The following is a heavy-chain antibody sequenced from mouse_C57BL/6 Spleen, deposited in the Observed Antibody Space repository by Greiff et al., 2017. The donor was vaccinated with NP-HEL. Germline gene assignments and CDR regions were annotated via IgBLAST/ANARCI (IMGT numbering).Heavy chain of an antibody. D-gene: IGHD1-1*01. CDR3: ARHETTVVANYAMDY. CDR2: FHPGSGSI. CDR1: GYTFTEYT. Sequence: QVQLQQSGAELVKPGASVKLSCKASGYTFTEYTIHWVKQRSGQGLEWIGWFHPGSGSIKYNEKFKDKATLTADKSSSTGYMELSRLTSEDSAVYFCARHETTVVANYAMDYWGQGTTLTVSS. J-gene: IGHJ2*01. V-gene: IGHV1-62-2*01.